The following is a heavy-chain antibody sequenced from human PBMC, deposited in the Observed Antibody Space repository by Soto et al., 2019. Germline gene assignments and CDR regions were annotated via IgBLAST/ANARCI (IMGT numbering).Heavy chain of an antibody. CDR1: GFTFSSHD. V-gene: IGHV3-13*01. CDR3: ARGGIRGVSWNWFDT. D-gene: IGHD3-10*01. J-gene: IGHJ5*02. CDR2: IDSAGDA. Sequence: EVQLVESGGGLVQPGGSLRLSCAASGFTFSSHDMHWVRQVTGKGLEWVSGIDSAGDAKYPASVKGRFTISRENAKNSLHLPMSSLGAGDTAVYYCARGGIRGVSWNWFDTWGQGTVVTVSS.